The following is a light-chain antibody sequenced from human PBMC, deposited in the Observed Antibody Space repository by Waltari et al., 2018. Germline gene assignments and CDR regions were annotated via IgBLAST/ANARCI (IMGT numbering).Light chain of an antibody. J-gene: IGLJ1*01. CDR1: KRDIGTYDL. CDR3: CAYAGSYTYV. CDR2: QDN. V-gene: IGLV2-23*01. Sequence: QSALTQPASVSGSPGQSITISCSGTKRDIGTYDLVSWYQHHPGKAPKVIIYQDNKRPSGVSNRFSGSKSGNTASRTVSGLQAEDEADYYCCAYAGSYTYVFGGGTKVTV.